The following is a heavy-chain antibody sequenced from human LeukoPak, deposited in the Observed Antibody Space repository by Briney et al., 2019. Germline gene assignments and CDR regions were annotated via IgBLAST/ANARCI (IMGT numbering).Heavy chain of an antibody. Sequence: SETLSLTCAVYGGSFSGYYWSWIRQPPGKGLEWIGEINHSGSTNYNPSLKSRVTISVDTSKNQFSLKLSSVTAADTAVYYCARVLVVVPAAILGGIWFDPWGQGTLVTVS. CDR1: GGSFSGYY. V-gene: IGHV4-34*01. D-gene: IGHD2-2*02. CDR3: ARVLVVVPAAILGGIWFDP. CDR2: INHSGST. J-gene: IGHJ5*02.